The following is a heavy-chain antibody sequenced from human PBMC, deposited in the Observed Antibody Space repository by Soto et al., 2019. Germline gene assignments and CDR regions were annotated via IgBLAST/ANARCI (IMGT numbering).Heavy chain of an antibody. CDR2: MNHNSGNT. CDR1: LYTFTCYV. Sequence: GSVKVSFQSSLYTFTCYVINWLRQATGQGREWVGWMNHNSGNTGYGEKFKGRVTMTRNTSISTAYMELSSLRSEDTAVYYWARRGASGYDVWSGYVSAEYFQHWGQGTLVTVSS. D-gene: IGHD3-3*01. V-gene: IGHV1-8*01. CDR3: ARRGASGYDVWSGYVSAEYFQH. J-gene: IGHJ1*01.